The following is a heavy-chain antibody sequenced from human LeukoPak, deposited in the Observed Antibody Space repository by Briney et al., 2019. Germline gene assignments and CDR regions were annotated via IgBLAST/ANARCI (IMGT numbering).Heavy chain of an antibody. CDR1: GFTFSSYW. J-gene: IGHJ4*02. D-gene: IGHD5-12*01. Sequence: PGGSLRLSCAASGFTFSSYWMSWVRQAPGKGLEWVANIKQDGSEKYYVDSVEGRFTISRDNAKNSLYLQMNSLRAEDTAVYYRARAALRGYSGYDAYWGQGTLVTVSS. V-gene: IGHV3-7*01. CDR2: IKQDGSEK. CDR3: ARAALRGYSGYDAY.